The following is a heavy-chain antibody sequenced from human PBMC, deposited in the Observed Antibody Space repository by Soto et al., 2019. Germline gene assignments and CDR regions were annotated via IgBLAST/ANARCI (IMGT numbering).Heavy chain of an antibody. CDR2: IIPILGIV. J-gene: IGHJ6*02. Sequence: QVQLVQSGAEVKKPGSSVKVSCKASGGTFSSYTISWVRQAPGQGLEWMGRIIPILGIVNYAQKFQGRVTITADKSTSTAYMDLSSLRSEDTAVYYCARDPDDPRYGMDVWGQGTTVTVSS. CDR3: ARDPDDPRYGMDV. CDR1: GGTFSSYT. V-gene: IGHV1-69*08.